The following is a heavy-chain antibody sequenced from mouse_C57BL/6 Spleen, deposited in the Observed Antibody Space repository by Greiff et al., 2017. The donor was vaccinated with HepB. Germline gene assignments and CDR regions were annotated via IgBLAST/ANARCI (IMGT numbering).Heavy chain of an antibody. J-gene: IGHJ3*01. Sequence: DVMLVESEGGLVQPGRSLKLSCTASGFTFSDYYMAWVRQVPEKGLEWVANINYDGSSTYYLDSLKSRFIISRDNAKNILYLQMSSLKSEDTATYYCARVLDSSGSGFAYWGQGTLVTVSA. CDR3: ARVLDSSGSGFAY. CDR2: INYDGSST. D-gene: IGHD3-2*02. V-gene: IGHV5-16*01. CDR1: GFTFSDYY.